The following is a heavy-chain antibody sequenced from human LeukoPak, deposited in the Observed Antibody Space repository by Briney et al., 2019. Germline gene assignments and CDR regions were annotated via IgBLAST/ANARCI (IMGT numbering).Heavy chain of an antibody. J-gene: IGHJ2*01. CDR3: ARVESGSYPYWYFDL. D-gene: IGHD1-26*01. Sequence: ASVKVSCKASGGTFSSYAISWVRQAPGQGLEWMGWINPNSGGTNYAQKFQGRVTMTRDTSISTAYMELSRLRSDDTAVYYCARVESGSYPYWYFDLWGRGTLVTVSS. CDR1: GGTFSSYA. CDR2: INPNSGGT. V-gene: IGHV1-2*02.